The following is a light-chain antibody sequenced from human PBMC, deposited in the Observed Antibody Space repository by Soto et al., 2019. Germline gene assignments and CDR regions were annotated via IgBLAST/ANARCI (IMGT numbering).Light chain of an antibody. J-gene: IGKJ4*01. CDR3: QQRKNWPPLT. V-gene: IGKV3-11*01. CDR2: DAS. Sequence: ETVLTQSPATLSLSPWERATLSCRASQNVDIYLAWYQQRPGQAPRLLIYDASNRATGIPARFSGSGSGTDFTLTISSLEPEDFGIYYCQQRKNWPPLTFGGGTRVEIK. CDR1: QNVDIY.